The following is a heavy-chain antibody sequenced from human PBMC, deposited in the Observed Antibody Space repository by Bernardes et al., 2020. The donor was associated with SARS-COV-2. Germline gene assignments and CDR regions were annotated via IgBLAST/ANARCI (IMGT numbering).Heavy chain of an antibody. CDR1: SGSFRGYY. CDR3: ARGSAAVVSHFMLLFANWYFDL. Sequence: SETLSPTCAVYSGSFRGYYWSWIRQTPGQGLEWIGEINDSGSTKYNPALKSRVTISVDPSKNQFSLKLNSVTAADTAVYYCARGSAAVVSHFMLLFANWYFDLWGRGTLVTVSS. V-gene: IGHV4-34*01. J-gene: IGHJ2*01. D-gene: IGHD2-15*01. CDR2: INDSGST.